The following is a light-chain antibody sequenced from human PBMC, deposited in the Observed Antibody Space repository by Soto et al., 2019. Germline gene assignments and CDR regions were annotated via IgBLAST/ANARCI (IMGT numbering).Light chain of an antibody. CDR2: AAS. Sequence: EVVMTQSPATLSVYPGERATLSCRASQSISTNLAWYQQKHGQAPRLLIYAASARATGIPARFSGSGSGTEFTLTISSLQSEDFAVYYCRQYDNWPPITFGQGTRLEIK. V-gene: IGKV3-15*01. J-gene: IGKJ5*01. CDR3: RQYDNWPPIT. CDR1: QSISTN.